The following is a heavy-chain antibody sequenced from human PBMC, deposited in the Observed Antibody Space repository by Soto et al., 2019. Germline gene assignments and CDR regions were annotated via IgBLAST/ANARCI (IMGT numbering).Heavy chain of an antibody. Sequence: SETLSLTCTVSGGSISSSSYYWGWIRQPPGKGLEWIGSIYYSGSTYYNPSLKSRVTISVDTSKNQFSLKLSSVTAADTAVYYCARHEEYSYGLDWLDPWGQGTLVTVSS. D-gene: IGHD5-18*01. CDR1: GGSISSSSYY. J-gene: IGHJ5*02. CDR3: ARHEEYSYGLDWLDP. V-gene: IGHV4-39*01. CDR2: IYYSGST.